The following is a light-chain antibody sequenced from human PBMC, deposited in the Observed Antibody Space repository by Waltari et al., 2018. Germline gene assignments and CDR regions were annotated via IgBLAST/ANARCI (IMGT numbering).Light chain of an antibody. CDR2: DAS. J-gene: IGKJ4*01. Sequence: EIVMTQSPATLSVSPGERATLSCRASQSVSSKLGWYQQKPGQAPRLLIYDASTRATGIPARFSGSGSGTDFTLTISSLQSEDFAVYYCQHYNNWPALTFGGGTKVEIK. CDR3: QHYNNWPALT. V-gene: IGKV3-15*01. CDR1: QSVSSK.